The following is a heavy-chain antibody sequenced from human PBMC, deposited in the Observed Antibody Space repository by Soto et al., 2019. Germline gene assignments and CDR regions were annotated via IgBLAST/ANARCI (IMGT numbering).Heavy chain of an antibody. CDR2: ISGSGGST. J-gene: IGHJ6*02. CDR1: GFTFSSYA. D-gene: IGHD1-26*01. CDR3: AKGVGRWYYYGMDV. V-gene: IGHV3-23*01. Sequence: PGGSLRLSCAASGFTFSSYAMSWVRQAPGRGLEWVSAISGSGGSTYYADSVKGRFTISRDNSKNTLYLQMNSLRAEDTAVYYCAKGVGRWYYYGMDVWGQGTTVTVSS.